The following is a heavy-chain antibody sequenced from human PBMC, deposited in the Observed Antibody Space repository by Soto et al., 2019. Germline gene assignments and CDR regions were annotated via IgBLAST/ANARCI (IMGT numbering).Heavy chain of an antibody. CDR2: ISYDGTKT. J-gene: IGHJ4*01. V-gene: IGHV3-30*18. CDR1: GFTFSIYA. Sequence: QVQLVESGGGVVQPGRSLRVSCAASGFTFSIYAMHWVRQAPGTGLEWVAVISYDGTKTYYADSVKGRFTISRDNSKNTVNLQRNSWRDENTAVYYCAKDRGPRRQGLIDPFDYWGQEPWSPSPQ. CDR3: AKDRGPRRQGLIDPFDY. D-gene: IGHD3-10*01.